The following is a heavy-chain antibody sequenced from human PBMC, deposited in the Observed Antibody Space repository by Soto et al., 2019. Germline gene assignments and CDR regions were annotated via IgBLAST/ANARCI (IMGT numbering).Heavy chain of an antibody. Sequence: EVQLLESGGGLVQPGGSLRLSCAASGFTFSSYAMNWIRQAPGKGLEWVSAISGTGGSTYYADSVKGRFTISRDNSKNTLYLQMNSLRAEDTAVYYCATLLLWFGELFRYFDYWGQGTLVTVSS. CDR2: ISGTGGST. V-gene: IGHV3-23*01. D-gene: IGHD3-10*01. J-gene: IGHJ4*02. CDR1: GFTFSSYA. CDR3: ATLLLWFGELFRYFDY.